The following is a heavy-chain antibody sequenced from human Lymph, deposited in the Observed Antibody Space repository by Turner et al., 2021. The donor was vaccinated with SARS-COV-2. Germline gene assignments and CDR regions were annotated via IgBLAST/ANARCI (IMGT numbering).Heavy chain of an antibody. D-gene: IGHD4-17*01. CDR3: ARDIPTTADYFDY. V-gene: IGHV3-21*01. Sequence: EVQLVVSGGGLVKPGGSLRLSWAASGFTFSTYSMNWVRQAPGKGLEWISSISSSSSYIYYADSVKGRFTISRDDAKNSLYLQMNSLRAEDTAVYYCARDIPTTADYFDYWGQGTLVTVSS. CDR1: GFTFSTYS. J-gene: IGHJ4*02. CDR2: ISSSSSYI.